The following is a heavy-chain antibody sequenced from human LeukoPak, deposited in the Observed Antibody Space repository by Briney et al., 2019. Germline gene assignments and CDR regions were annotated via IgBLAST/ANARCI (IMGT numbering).Heavy chain of an antibody. CDR1: GGSISSYY. D-gene: IGHD3-10*01. Sequence: SETLSLTCTVSGGSISSYYWSWIRQPPGKGLEWIGYIYYSGSTNYNPSLKSRATISVDTSKNQFSLKLSSVTAADTAVYYCAGGSSGSYSNYFDYWGQGTLVTVSS. J-gene: IGHJ4*02. CDR2: IYYSGST. CDR3: AGGSSGSYSNYFDY. V-gene: IGHV4-59*08.